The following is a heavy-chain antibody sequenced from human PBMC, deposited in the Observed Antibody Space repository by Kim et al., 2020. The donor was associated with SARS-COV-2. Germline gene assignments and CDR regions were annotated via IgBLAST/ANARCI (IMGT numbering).Heavy chain of an antibody. CDR2: ISAYNGNT. CDR1: GYTFTSYG. J-gene: IGHJ6*02. V-gene: IGHV1-18*04. CDR3: ARKVATIGLFDYYGMDV. Sequence: ASVKVSCKASGYTFTSYGISWVRQAPGQGLEWMGWISAYNGNTNYAQKLQGRVTMTTDTSTSTAYMELRSLRSDDTAVYYCARKVATIGLFDYYGMDVWGQGTTVTVSS. D-gene: IGHD5-12*01.